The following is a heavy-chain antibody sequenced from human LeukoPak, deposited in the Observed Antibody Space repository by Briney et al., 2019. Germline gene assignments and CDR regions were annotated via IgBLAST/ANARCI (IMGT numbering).Heavy chain of an antibody. J-gene: IGHJ4*02. CDR1: GYSISSGYY. CDR3: ARVQISSSWYRLTDTAMVTFDY. D-gene: IGHD5-18*01. V-gene: IGHV4-38-2*01. Sequence: SETLSLTCAVSGYSISSGYYWGWIRQPPGKRLEWIGSIYHSGSTYYNPSLKSRVTISVDTSKNQFSLKLSSVTAADTAVYYCARVQISSSWYRLTDTAMVTFDYWGQGTLVTVSS. CDR2: IYHSGST.